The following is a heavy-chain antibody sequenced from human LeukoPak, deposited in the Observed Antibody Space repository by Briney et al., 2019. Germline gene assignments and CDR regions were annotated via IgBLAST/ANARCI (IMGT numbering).Heavy chain of an antibody. CDR1: GYTFTSYG. J-gene: IGHJ4*02. V-gene: IGHV1-18*01. D-gene: IGHD2-2*01. Sequence: GASVKVSCKASGYTFTSYGISWVRQAPGQGLEWMGWISAYNGNTNYAQKHQGRVTMTTDTSTSTAYMELRSLRSDDTAVYYCARDPTAFVVVPAHFDYWGQGTLVTVSS. CDR3: ARDPTAFVVVPAHFDY. CDR2: ISAYNGNT.